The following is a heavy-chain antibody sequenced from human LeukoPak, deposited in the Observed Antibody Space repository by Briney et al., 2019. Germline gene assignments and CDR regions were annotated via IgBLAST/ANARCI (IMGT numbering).Heavy chain of an antibody. CDR1: GYTFTSYG. CDR3: ARVPGCSSTSCYNYYYYGMDV. V-gene: IGHV1-18*01. CDR2: ISAYNGNT. D-gene: IGHD2-2*02. Sequence: ASVKVSCKASGYTFTSYGISWVRQAPGQGLEWMGWISAYNGNTNYAQKLQGRVTMTTDTSTSTAYMELRSLRSDDTAVYYCARVPGCSSTSCYNYYYYGMDVWGQGTTVTVSS. J-gene: IGHJ6*02.